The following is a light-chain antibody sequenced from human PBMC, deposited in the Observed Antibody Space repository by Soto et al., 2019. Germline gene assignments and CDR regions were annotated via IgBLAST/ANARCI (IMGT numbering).Light chain of an antibody. CDR1: SGSVSTANN. CDR3: ALFMGNGISV. Sequence: QAVVTQEPSFSVSPGGTVTLTFGLISGSVSTANNPNWYQQTPGQAPRTLIYSTSTRSSGVPDRFSGSILGNKAALTITGAQADDESDYYCALFMGNGISVFGTGTKLTVL. J-gene: IGLJ1*01. V-gene: IGLV8-61*01. CDR2: STS.